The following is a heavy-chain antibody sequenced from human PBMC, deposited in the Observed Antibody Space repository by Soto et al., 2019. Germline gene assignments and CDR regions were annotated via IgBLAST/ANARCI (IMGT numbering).Heavy chain of an antibody. J-gene: IGHJ6*02. Sequence: QVQLQESGPGLVKPSETLSLTCTVSGGSISGYYWSWIRQPPGKGLEWIGYMYNTGSTVYNPSFKSRVTRSVDTSKNQFSLNLNSVTAADTAVYYCARDLWGYCGTDCYPLDVWGQGTTVTVSS. D-gene: IGHD2-21*02. CDR1: GGSISGYY. CDR2: MYNTGST. CDR3: ARDLWGYCGTDCYPLDV. V-gene: IGHV4-59*01.